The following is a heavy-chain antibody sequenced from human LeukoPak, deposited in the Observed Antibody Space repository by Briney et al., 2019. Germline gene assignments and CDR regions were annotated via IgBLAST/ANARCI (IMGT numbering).Heavy chain of an antibody. Sequence: SGGSLRFSCAASGFTFSSYAMSWVRQAPGKGLEWVSAISGSGGSTYYADSVKGRFTISRDNSKNTLYLQMNSLRAEDTAVYYCAKDKGYSSGWYDYYGMDVWGQGTTVTVSS. CDR2: ISGSGGST. J-gene: IGHJ6*02. D-gene: IGHD6-19*01. V-gene: IGHV3-23*01. CDR1: GFTFSSYA. CDR3: AKDKGYSSGWYDYYGMDV.